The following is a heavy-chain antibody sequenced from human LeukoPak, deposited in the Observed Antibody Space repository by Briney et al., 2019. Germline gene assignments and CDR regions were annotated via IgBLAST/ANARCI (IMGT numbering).Heavy chain of an antibody. D-gene: IGHD2-15*01. V-gene: IGHV3-21*01. CDR3: AGAARDCSGGSCPYYFDY. Sequence: GGSLRLSCAASGLTFRSYSMNWVRQAPGKGLEWVSSISSSSSYIYYADSVKGRFTISRDNAKNSLYLQLNSLRAEDTAVYYCAGAARDCSGGSCPYYFDYWGQGTLVTVSS. CDR1: GLTFRSYS. CDR2: ISSSSSYI. J-gene: IGHJ4*02.